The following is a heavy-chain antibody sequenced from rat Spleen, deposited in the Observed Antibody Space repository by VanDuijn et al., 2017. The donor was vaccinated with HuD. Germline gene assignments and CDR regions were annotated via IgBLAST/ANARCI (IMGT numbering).Heavy chain of an antibody. CDR1: GFTFSNYG. Sequence: EVQLVESGGGLVQPGRSLKLSCAVSGFTFSNYGMAWVCQTPTKGLEWVATISYDGSITYYRDSVKGRFTISRDNAKSTLYLQMDSLRSEDTATYYCGRHAYYDGYYHWYFDLWGPGTMVTVSS. CDR3: GRHAYYDGYYHWYFDL. J-gene: IGHJ1*01. CDR2: ISYDGSIT. D-gene: IGHD1-12*03. V-gene: IGHV5-29*01.